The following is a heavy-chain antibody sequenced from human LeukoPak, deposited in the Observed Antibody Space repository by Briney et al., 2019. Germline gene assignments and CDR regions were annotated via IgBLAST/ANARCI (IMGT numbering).Heavy chain of an antibody. CDR1: GFTFSSYA. Sequence: PGRSLRLSCAASGFTFSSYAMHWVRQAPGKGLEWVAVISYDGSNKYYADSVKGRFTISRDNSKNTLYLQMNSLRAEDTAVYCCARETVHDYYDFWSGYPRTLDYWGQGTLVTVSS. V-gene: IGHV3-30-3*01. D-gene: IGHD3-3*01. J-gene: IGHJ4*02. CDR3: ARETVHDYYDFWSGYPRTLDY. CDR2: ISYDGSNK.